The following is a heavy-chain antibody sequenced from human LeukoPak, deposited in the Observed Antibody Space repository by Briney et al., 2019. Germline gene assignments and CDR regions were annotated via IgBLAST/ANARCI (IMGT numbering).Heavy chain of an antibody. CDR3: ASWPGGWYGEDS. D-gene: IGHD6-19*01. V-gene: IGHV3-53*01. CDR2: IYGGGST. Sequence: GGALRLSCEASGFTVSSNYMSWVRQAPGKGLEWVSVIYGGGSTYYADSVKGRFTISRDTSKNTLYLQMNGLRAEDTAVYYCASWPGGWYGEDSWGQGTLVTVSS. CDR1: GFTVSSNY. J-gene: IGHJ4*02.